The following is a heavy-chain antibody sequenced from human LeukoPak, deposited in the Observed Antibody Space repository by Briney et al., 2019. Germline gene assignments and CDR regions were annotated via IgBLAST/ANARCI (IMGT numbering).Heavy chain of an antibody. CDR2: VNPNSGDT. V-gene: IGHV1-2*02. D-gene: IGHD3-10*01. CDR3: ARMGAPRG. J-gene: IGHJ4*02. Sequence: ASVKVSCKASGYTFTGYYLHWVRQAPGQGLEWMGCVNPNSGDTNYAQKFQGSVTMTRDTSISTVYMELSRLRSDDTAVYYCARMGAPRGWGQGTLVTVSS. CDR1: GYTFTGYY.